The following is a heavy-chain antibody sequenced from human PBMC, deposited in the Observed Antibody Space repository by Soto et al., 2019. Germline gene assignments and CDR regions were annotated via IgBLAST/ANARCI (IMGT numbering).Heavy chain of an antibody. D-gene: IGHD2-2*01. CDR2: ISGYNDNT. CDR1: GYIFSNFG. Sequence: QIQLVQSGPEVRKPGASVKVSCKASGYIFSNFGISWVRQAPGQGLEWMGWISGYNDNTNYAQKFQARVRMTTDISTSTAYMELTTLRSEDTAVYYCAKDASSWFYYYYGMDVWGQGTTVTVS. CDR3: AKDASSWFYYYYGMDV. J-gene: IGHJ6*02. V-gene: IGHV1-18*01.